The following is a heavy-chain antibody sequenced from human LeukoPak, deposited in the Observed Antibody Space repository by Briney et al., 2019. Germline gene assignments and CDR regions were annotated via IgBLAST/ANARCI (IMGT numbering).Heavy chain of an antibody. CDR1: GGSMYSSTYY. CDR3: ARDVWVSDYYDSSGYYDY. D-gene: IGHD3-22*01. CDR2: IYYSGST. Sequence: PSETLSLTCTVSGGSMYSSTYYWGWIRQPPGKGLEWIGTIYYSGSTYYNPSLKSRVTISVDTSKNQFSLKLSSVTAADTAVYYCARDVWVSDYYDSSGYYDYWGQGTLVTVSS. V-gene: IGHV4-39*07. J-gene: IGHJ4*02.